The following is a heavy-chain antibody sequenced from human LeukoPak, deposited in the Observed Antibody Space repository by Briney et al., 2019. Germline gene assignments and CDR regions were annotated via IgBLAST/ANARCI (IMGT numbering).Heavy chain of an antibody. Sequence: TSETLSLTCTVSGGSISSGGYYWSWIRQHPGKGLEWIGYIYYSGSTYYNPSLKSRVTISVDTSKNQFSLKLSSVTAADTAVYYCARVGQYYYGSGSYYYFDYWGQGTLVTVSS. V-gene: IGHV4-30-4*08. CDR3: ARVGQYYYGSGSYYYFDY. CDR2: IYYSGST. CDR1: GGSISSGGYY. D-gene: IGHD3-10*01. J-gene: IGHJ4*02.